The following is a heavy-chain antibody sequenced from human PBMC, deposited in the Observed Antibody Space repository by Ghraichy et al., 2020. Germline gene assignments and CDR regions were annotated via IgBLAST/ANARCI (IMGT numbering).Heavy chain of an antibody. CDR1: GDTFTKYN. J-gene: IGHJ4*02. CDR2: ISASNGDT. V-gene: IGHV1-18*01. CDR3: ARVESSSAGFSSYY. D-gene: IGHD2/OR15-2a*01. Sequence: ASVKVSCQASGDTFTKYNFNWLRQAPGQGLEWMGWISASNGDTESAQKLQGRITLTTDTSTNTAYMELRSLRSDDTAVYYCARVESSSAGFSSYYWGQGTLVTVSS.